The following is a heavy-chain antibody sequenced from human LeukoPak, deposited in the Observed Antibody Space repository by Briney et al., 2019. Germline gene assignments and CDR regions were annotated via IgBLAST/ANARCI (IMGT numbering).Heavy chain of an antibody. D-gene: IGHD6-6*01. CDR2: IKQDGSEK. Sequence: PGGSLRLSCAASGFNFNTYWMSWVRQAPGKGLEWVANIKQDGSEKFYVDSMKGRFTISRDNSKNSLYLQMNSLRAEDTAVYYCARADSSIAARLSRSSIFNYYYYMDVWGKGTTVTVSS. V-gene: IGHV3-7*01. CDR3: ARADSSIAARLSRSSIFNYYYYMDV. J-gene: IGHJ6*03. CDR1: GFNFNTYW.